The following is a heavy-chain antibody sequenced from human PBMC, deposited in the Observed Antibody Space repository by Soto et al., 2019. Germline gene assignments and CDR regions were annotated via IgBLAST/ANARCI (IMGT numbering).Heavy chain of an antibody. D-gene: IGHD5-18*01. CDR3: ARGIRNYYGTDV. Sequence: EVQLVESGGGLVQPGGSLRLSCAASGFTFSSYWMHWVRQGPGKGLVWVSRINGDGSNTNYADSVRGRFTISRDNAKNTRYQQMNSLRDEDTAVYYCARGIRNYYGTDVWGQGTTVTVSS. CDR1: GFTFSSYW. J-gene: IGHJ6*02. V-gene: IGHV3-74*01. CDR2: INGDGSNT.